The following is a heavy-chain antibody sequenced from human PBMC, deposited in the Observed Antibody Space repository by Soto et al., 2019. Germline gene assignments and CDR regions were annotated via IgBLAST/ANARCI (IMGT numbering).Heavy chain of an antibody. V-gene: IGHV3-23*01. CDR3: AKDRLGGPSRLYYYYGMDV. Sequence: EVQLLESGGGLVQPGGSLRLSCAASGFTFRTYAMSWVRLVPGKGLEWVSTISGDGGTTYSADSVKGRFAISRDNSKNTLSLQMNSLRAEDTAVYYCAKDRLGGPSRLYYYYGMDVWGQGTTVTVSS. J-gene: IGHJ6*02. CDR1: GFTFRTYA. D-gene: IGHD5-12*01. CDR2: ISGDGGTT.